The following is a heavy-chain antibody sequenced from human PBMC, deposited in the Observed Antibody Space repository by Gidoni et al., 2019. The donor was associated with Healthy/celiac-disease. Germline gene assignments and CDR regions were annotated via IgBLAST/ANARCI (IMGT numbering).Heavy chain of an antibody. V-gene: IGHV4-59*01. Sequence: QVQLQESGPGLVKPSETLSLACTVSGGSISRYYWSWIRQPPGKGLEWIGYIYYSGSTNYNPSHKSRVTISVDTSKNQFSLKLSSVTAADTAVYYCARDTIDYYDSSGAAASPMDVWGQGTTVTVSS. J-gene: IGHJ6*02. D-gene: IGHD3-22*01. CDR1: GGSISRYY. CDR3: ARDTIDYYDSSGAAASPMDV. CDR2: IYYSGST.